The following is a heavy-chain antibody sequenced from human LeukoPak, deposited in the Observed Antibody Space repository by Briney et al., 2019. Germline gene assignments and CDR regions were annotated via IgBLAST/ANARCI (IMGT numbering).Heavy chain of an antibody. J-gene: IGHJ5*02. CDR2: IYGSDDKT. V-gene: IGHV3-23*01. CDR3: AKTQGYYDA. D-gene: IGHD2-15*01. Sequence: GGSLRLSCVASGFTFSNYAMSWVRQAPGKGLELVSGIYGSDDKTVYGDAVKGRFTISRGNSKNTLYLQMNSLRADDTAVYYCAKTQGYYDAWGQGALVTVSS. CDR1: GFTFSNYA.